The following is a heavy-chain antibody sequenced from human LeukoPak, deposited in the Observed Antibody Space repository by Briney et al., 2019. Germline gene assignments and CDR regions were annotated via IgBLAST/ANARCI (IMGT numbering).Heavy chain of an antibody. CDR3: ARTGNGYYDYVWGSYRPPYYFDY. CDR1: GGSFSGYY. Sequence: SETLSLTCAVYGGSFSGYYWSWLRQPPGKGLEWIGEINHSGSTNYNPSLTSRATISVDTSKNQFSLKLSSVTAADTAVYYCARTGNGYYDYVWGSYRPPYYFDYWGQGTLVTVSS. CDR2: INHSGST. J-gene: IGHJ4*02. D-gene: IGHD3-16*02. V-gene: IGHV4-34*01.